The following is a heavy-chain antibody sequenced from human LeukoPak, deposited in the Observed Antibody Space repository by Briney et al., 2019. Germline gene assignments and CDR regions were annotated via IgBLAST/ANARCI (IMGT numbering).Heavy chain of an antibody. J-gene: IGHJ4*02. CDR1: GFTFSSYG. CDR2: ISYDGSNK. V-gene: IGHV3-30*18. CDR3: AKDRGSSYRLDY. D-gene: IGHD6-13*01. Sequence: PGGSLRLSCAASGFTFSSYGMHWVRQAPGKGLEWVAVISYDGSNKYYADSVKGRFTISRDNSKNTLYLQMNSLRAEDTAVYYCAKDRGSSYRLDYWGQGILVTVSS.